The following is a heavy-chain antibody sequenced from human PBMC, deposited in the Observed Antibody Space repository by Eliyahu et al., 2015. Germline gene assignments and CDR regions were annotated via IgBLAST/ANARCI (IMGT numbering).Heavy chain of an antibody. J-gene: IGHJ4*02. CDR3: SRDLGDEYLWGSFRP. V-gene: IGHV3-49*04. D-gene: IGHD3-16*02. CDR1: XFPFXXFA. Sequence: VQLVESGGGLVQPGRXLRLXXLTSXFPFXXFAMXWARQAPGKGXEWVGFIRAKARGGTTEYAASVRDRFVISRDDSGSALYLQMNSLRAEDTGVYFCSRDLGDEYLWGSFRPWGQGTLVTVSS. CDR2: IRAKARGGTT.